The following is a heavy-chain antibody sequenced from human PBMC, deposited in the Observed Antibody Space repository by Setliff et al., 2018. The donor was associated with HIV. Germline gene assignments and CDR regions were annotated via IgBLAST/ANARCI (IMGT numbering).Heavy chain of an antibody. CDR2: IEKDGSEK. V-gene: IGHV3-7*01. Sequence: GGSLRLSCAASKFTFSDYGMHWVRQAPGKGLEWVANIEKDGSEKYYVDSVKGRFTISRDNAKNSLYLQMNSLTAEDTAIYYCATSPPGGSSDYIWGSDFFDHWGQGALVTVSS. CDR1: KFTFSDYG. D-gene: IGHD5-12*01. J-gene: IGHJ4*02. CDR3: ATSPPGGSSDYIWGSDFFDH.